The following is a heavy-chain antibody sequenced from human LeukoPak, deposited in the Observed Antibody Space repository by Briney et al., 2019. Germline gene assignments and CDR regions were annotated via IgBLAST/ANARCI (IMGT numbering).Heavy chain of an antibody. Sequence: PGGSLRLSCEGSGVTFDDYDMHWGRQAPGKGLEWVSSDHINSADSVKGRFAVSRDNAKNSVYLQINSVRPEDTALYFCAKDFGAAVAGTGGALDVWGQGVMVTVSS. D-gene: IGHD6-19*01. CDR1: GVTFDDYD. V-gene: IGHV3-9*01. J-gene: IGHJ3*01. CDR3: AKDFGAAVAGTGGALDV. CDR2: DHI.